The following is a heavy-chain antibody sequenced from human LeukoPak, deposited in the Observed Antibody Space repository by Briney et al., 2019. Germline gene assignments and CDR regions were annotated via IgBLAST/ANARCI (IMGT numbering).Heavy chain of an antibody. Sequence: PGGSLRLSCAASGFTFSSYGMHWVRQAPGKGLEWVAFIRYDGSNKYYADSVKGRFTISRDNSKNTLYLQMNRLRAEDTAVYYCASGGSCYHTESGCPFDIWGQGTMVTVSS. D-gene: IGHD2-15*01. CDR2: IRYDGSNK. CDR3: ASGGSCYHTESGCPFDI. V-gene: IGHV3-30*02. CDR1: GFTFSSYG. J-gene: IGHJ3*02.